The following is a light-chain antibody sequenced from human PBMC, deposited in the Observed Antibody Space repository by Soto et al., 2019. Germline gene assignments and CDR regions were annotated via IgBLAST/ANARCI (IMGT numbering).Light chain of an antibody. Sequence: QSVLTQPASVSGSPGQSITISCIGTSSDVGTYNYVSWYQLHPGEAPKLIIYDVSNRPSGVSNRFSGSKSGNTASLTISGLQTEDEADYYCTSNIATDALVFGGGTKVTVL. CDR3: TSNIATDALV. J-gene: IGLJ2*01. CDR2: DVS. CDR1: SSDVGTYNY. V-gene: IGLV2-14*03.